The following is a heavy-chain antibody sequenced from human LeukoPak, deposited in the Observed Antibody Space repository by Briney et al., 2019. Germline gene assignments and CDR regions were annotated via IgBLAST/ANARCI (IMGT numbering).Heavy chain of an antibody. D-gene: IGHD2-2*01. CDR2: IWYDGSNK. CDR1: GFTLSNYG. Sequence: GRSLRLSCAASGFTLSNYGMHWVRQAPGKGLEWVAVIWYDGSNKYYADSVKGRFTISRDTSKNTLYLQMNSLRAEDTAVYYCARGYCSSTSCLPFDYWGQGTLVTVSS. CDR3: ARGYCSSTSCLPFDY. V-gene: IGHV3-33*01. J-gene: IGHJ4*02.